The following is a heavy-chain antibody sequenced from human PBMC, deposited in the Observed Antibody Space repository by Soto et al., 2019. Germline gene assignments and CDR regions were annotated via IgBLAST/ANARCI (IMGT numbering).Heavy chain of an antibody. J-gene: IGHJ4*02. Sequence: QVQLQQWGAGLLKPSETLSLTCAVYGGSFSGYYWSWIRQPPGKGPEWIGEINHSGSTNYNPSLKSRVTISVDTSKNQFSLKLSSVTAADTAVYYCARGVIAVAGMRNYFHYWGQGTLVTVSS. CDR1: GGSFSGYY. D-gene: IGHD6-19*01. V-gene: IGHV4-34*01. CDR2: INHSGST. CDR3: ARGVIAVAGMRNYFHY.